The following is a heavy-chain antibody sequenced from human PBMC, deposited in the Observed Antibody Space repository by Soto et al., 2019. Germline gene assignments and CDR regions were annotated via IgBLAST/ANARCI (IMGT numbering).Heavy chain of an antibody. CDR2: INPSGGST. V-gene: IGHV1-46*03. Sequence: ASVKVSCKASGYTFTSYYMHWVRQAPGQGLEWMGIINPSGGSTSYAQKFQGRVTKTRDTSTSTVYMELSSLRSEDTAVYYCARVNHSSSSPTDQSNWFDPWGQGTLVTVS. CDR3: ARVNHSSSSPTDQSNWFDP. CDR1: GYTFTSYY. J-gene: IGHJ5*02. D-gene: IGHD6-6*01.